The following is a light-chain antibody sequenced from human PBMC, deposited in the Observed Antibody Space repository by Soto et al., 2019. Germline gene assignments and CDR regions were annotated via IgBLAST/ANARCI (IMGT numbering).Light chain of an antibody. CDR2: DVA. Sequence: QSALTQPASVSGSPGQSITISCTEVDSDFDDDDHVSWYRQRPGTAPKVIFYDVAGRPAGTSNRFFGSKSGNTASLMISGLQADDEAEYFCASYSRATSLYVFGAGTKVTVL. J-gene: IGLJ1*01. CDR1: DSDFDDDDH. CDR3: ASYSRATSLYV. V-gene: IGLV2-14*03.